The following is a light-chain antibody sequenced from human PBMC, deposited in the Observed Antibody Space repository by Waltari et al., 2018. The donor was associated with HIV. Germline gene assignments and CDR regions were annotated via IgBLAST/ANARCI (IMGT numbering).Light chain of an antibody. J-gene: IGLJ3*02. CDR3: AAWDDSLSGWV. CDR1: SSNIGTNY. V-gene: IGLV1-47*01. Sequence: QSVLTQPPSASRTPGQRVTISCSGSSSNIGTNYVYWYHQLPGTAPKILIYRNNQRPSGVPDRFSGSKSGTSASLAISGLRSEDEADYYCAAWDDSLSGWVFGGGTKLTVL. CDR2: RNN.